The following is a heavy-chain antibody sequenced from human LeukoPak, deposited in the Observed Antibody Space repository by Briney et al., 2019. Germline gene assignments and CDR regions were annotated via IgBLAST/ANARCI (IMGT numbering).Heavy chain of an antibody. J-gene: IGHJ5*02. CDR1: GYTFTSYA. Sequence: ASVKVSCKASGYTFTSYAMNWVRQAPGQGLEWMGWINTNIGNPTYAQGFTGRFVFSLDTSVSTAYLQISSLKAEDTAVYYCARVLGGSGWHNWFDPLGPGNPGHRLL. V-gene: IGHV7-4-1*02. D-gene: IGHD6-19*01. CDR3: ARVLGGSGWHNWFDP. CDR2: INTNIGNP.